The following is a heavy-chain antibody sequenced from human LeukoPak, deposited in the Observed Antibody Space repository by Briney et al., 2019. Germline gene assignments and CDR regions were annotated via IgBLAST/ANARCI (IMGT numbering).Heavy chain of an antibody. CDR1: GFTFSSYA. Sequence: PGGSLRLSCAASGFTFSSYAMSWVRQAPGKGLEWVSAISGSGGSTYYADSVKGRFTTSRDNSKNTLYLQMNSLRADDTAVYYCAKRGIATAASFDYWGQGTPVSVSS. CDR2: ISGSGGST. CDR3: AKRGIATAASFDY. V-gene: IGHV3-23*01. D-gene: IGHD6-13*01. J-gene: IGHJ4*02.